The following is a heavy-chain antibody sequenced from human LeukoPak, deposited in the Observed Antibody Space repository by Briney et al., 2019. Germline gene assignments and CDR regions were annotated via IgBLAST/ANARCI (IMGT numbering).Heavy chain of an antibody. D-gene: IGHD5-18*01. J-gene: IGHJ3*02. Sequence: PGGSLRLSCAASGFTFDDYAMHWVRQAPGKGLEWVSGISWNSGSIGYADSVKGRFTISRDNAKNSLYLQMNSLRAEDTAVYYCARVVDTPMVLSGAIDIWGQGTVVSVSS. V-gene: IGHV3-9*01. CDR3: ARVVDTPMVLSGAIDI. CDR1: GFTFDDYA. CDR2: ISWNSGSI.